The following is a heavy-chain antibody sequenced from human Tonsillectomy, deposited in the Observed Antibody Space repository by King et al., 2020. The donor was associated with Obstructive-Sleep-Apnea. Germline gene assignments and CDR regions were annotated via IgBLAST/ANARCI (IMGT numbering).Heavy chain of an antibody. CDR3: ARDSRGPTVLLVSSWQDY. CDR2: TWYDGSNK. J-gene: IGHJ4*02. CDR1: GFTFSSYG. D-gene: IGHD6-13*01. Sequence: VQLVESGGGVVQPGRSLRLSCAASGFTFSSYGMHGVRQATGKGLEWVAVTWYDGSNKYCADSVKGRFTISRDNSKNTLYLQMNSLRAEDTAVYYCARDSRGPTVLLVSSWQDYWGQGTLVAVSS. V-gene: IGHV3-33*01.